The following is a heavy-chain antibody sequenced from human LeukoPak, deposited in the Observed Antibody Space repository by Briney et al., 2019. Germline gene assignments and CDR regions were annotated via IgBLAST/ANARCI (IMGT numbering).Heavy chain of an antibody. Sequence: GGSLRLSCAASGFTVSNDYISWVRQAPGKGLEWVSVIYSGGSTKYADSVKARLTISRDNSKNTVYLQMNGLRADDTAVYYCARATLDNWGQGTLVTASS. J-gene: IGHJ4*02. CDR3: ARATLDN. V-gene: IGHV3-53*01. CDR1: GFTVSNDY. CDR2: IYSGGST.